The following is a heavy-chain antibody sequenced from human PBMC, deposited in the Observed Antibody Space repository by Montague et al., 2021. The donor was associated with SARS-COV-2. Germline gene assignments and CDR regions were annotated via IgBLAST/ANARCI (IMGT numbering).Heavy chain of an antibody. Sequence: SLRLSCAASGFRFSSYWMSWVRQAPGKGLEWVANIKQDGSEKYYVDSVKGRFTISRDNAKHSLYLQMSSLRAEDTAVYYCARVPSSSWYFEYWGQGTLVTVSS. CDR1: GFRFSSYW. CDR2: IKQDGSEK. J-gene: IGHJ4*02. CDR3: ARVPSSSWYFEY. V-gene: IGHV3-7*01. D-gene: IGHD6-13*01.